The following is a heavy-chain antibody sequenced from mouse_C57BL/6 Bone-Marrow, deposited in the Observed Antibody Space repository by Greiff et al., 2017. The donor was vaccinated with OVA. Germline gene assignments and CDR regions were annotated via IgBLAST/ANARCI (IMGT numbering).Heavy chain of an antibody. CDR1: GYTFTSYW. Sequence: QVQLQQPGAELVRPGTSVKLSCKASGYTFTSYWMHWVKQRPGQGLEWIGVIDPSDSYTNYNQKFKGKATLTVDTSSSTAYMQLSSLTSEDSAVYYCARGAHWGEGGLGTVSA. CDR2: IDPSDSYT. V-gene: IGHV1-59*01. CDR3: ARGAH. J-gene: IGHJ3*01.